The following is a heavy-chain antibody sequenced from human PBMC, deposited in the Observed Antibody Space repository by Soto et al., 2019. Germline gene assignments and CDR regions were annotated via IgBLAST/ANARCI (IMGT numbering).Heavy chain of an antibody. CDR3: ARGGVVASTYYEILTGNAFDI. J-gene: IGHJ3*02. CDR2: ISAYNGNT. V-gene: IGHV1-18*01. D-gene: IGHD3-9*01. CDR1: GYTFTSYG. Sequence: QVQLVQSGAEVKKPGASVKVSCKASGYTFTSYGISWVRQATGQGLEWMGWISAYNGNTNYAQKRQGRVTMPTDTTTSPAYMELRSLRSEDTAVYYCARGGVVASTYYEILTGNAFDIWGQGTMVTVSS.